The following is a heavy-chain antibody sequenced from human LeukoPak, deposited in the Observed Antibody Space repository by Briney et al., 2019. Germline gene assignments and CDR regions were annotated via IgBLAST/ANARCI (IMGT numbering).Heavy chain of an antibody. CDR2: ISGYNGNT. J-gene: IGHJ5*02. V-gene: IGHV1-18*01. Sequence: ASVKVSCKASGYTFTNYGISWVRQAPGQGLEWMGWISGYNGNTKYAQKLQGRVTMTTETSASTAYMELRNLRSDDTAVYYCARDGLHRLHGYGGWFDHWGQGTLVTVSS. CDR1: GYTFTNYG. D-gene: IGHD4-23*01. CDR3: ARDGLHRLHGYGGWFDH.